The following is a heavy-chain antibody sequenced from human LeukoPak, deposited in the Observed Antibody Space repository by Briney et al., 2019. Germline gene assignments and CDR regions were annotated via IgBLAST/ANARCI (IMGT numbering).Heavy chain of an antibody. Sequence: PGGSLRLSCAASGFTFSSYSMNWVRQAPGKGLEWVSSISSSSSYIYYADSVKGRFTISRDNAKNSLYLQMNSLRAEDTAVYYCARDPYPGSGWYSIYFDYWGQGTLVTVSS. V-gene: IGHV3-21*01. J-gene: IGHJ4*02. CDR3: ARDPYPGSGWYSIYFDY. CDR2: ISSSSSYI. D-gene: IGHD6-19*01. CDR1: GFTFSSYS.